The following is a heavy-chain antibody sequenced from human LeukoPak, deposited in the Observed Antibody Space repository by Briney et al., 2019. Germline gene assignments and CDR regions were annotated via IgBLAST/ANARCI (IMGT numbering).Heavy chain of an antibody. V-gene: IGHV5-10-1*01. D-gene: IGHD1/OR15-1a*01. CDR2: IDPSDSYT. CDR1: GYSITNSW. CDR3: ARHGAGATGHWTFDY. J-gene: IGHJ4*02. Sequence: GESLKISCKGSGYSITNSWISWVRQMPGKGLEYMGRIDPSDSYTTYSPSFQGHVTISVDKSVSTAFLQWSSLKASDTAIYYCARHGAGATGHWTFDYWGQGTLVTVSS.